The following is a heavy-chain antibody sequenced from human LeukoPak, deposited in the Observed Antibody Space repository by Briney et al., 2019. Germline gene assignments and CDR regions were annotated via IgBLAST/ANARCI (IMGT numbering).Heavy chain of an antibody. CDR1: GFPISSGFS. Sequence: SETLSLTCAVFGFPISSGFSWAWIRQSPGKGLEWIASISYSATTYYKPSLESRLFISADTSNNQFSVRLTSVTAADPAVYYCARVGAIPGIDPWGQGILVTVSS. CDR2: ISYSATT. CDR3: ARVGAIPGIDP. V-gene: IGHV4-38-2*01. J-gene: IGHJ5*02. D-gene: IGHD3-16*01.